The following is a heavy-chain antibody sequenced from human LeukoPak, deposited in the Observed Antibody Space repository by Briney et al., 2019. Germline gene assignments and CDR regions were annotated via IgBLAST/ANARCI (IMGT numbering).Heavy chain of an antibody. CDR1: GGSISSGGYY. D-gene: IGHD2-15*01. Sequence: SETLSLTCTVSGGSISSGGYYWSWIRQHPGKGLEWIGYIYYSGSTYYNPSLKSRVPISVDTSKNQFSLKLSSVTAADTAVYYCARSNAAWSHYYYYYYMDVWGKGTTVTVSS. CDR2: IYYSGST. CDR3: ARSNAAWSHYYYYYYMDV. J-gene: IGHJ6*03. V-gene: IGHV4-31*03.